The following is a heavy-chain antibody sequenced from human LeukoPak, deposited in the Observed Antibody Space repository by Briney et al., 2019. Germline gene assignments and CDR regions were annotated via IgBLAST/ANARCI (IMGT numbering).Heavy chain of an antibody. CDR2: IYYSGST. Sequence: PSETLSLTCTVSGGSISSYYWSWIRQPPGKGLEWIGYIYYSGSTNYSPSLKSRVTISVDTSKNQFSLKLSSVTAADTAVYYCARAIVVVPAAIRSTSEYYYYMDVWGKGTTVTVSS. D-gene: IGHD2-2*02. J-gene: IGHJ6*03. V-gene: IGHV4-59*08. CDR1: GGSISSYY. CDR3: ARAIVVVPAAIRSTSEYYYYMDV.